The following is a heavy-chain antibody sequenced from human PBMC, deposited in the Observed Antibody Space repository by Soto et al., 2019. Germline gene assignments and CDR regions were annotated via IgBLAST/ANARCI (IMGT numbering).Heavy chain of an antibody. CDR1: GGSFSGYY. Sequence: QVQLQQWGAGLLKPSETLSLTCAVYGGSFSGYYWSWIRQPPGKGLEWIGEINHSGSTNYNPSLKSRVTISVDTSKNQFSLKLSSVTAADTAVYYWARAKGRLAGRSAFDIWGQGTMVTVSS. CDR3: ARAKGRLAGRSAFDI. CDR2: INHSGST. V-gene: IGHV4-34*01. D-gene: IGHD6-19*01. J-gene: IGHJ3*02.